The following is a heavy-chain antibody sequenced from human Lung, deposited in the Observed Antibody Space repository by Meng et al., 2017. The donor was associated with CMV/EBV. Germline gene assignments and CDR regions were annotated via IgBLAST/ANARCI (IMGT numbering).Heavy chain of an antibody. CDR2: IYHSGST. Sequence: QLQGAGPGLGQVLGNLAVTCAVSGGCYGSRNGCGWVRQPRGKGLEGNGVIYHSGSTNYNPSIKSRVTISVDKSKNQFSLKLSSVTAADTAVYYCASFPPPGKQWLVTDYWGQGTLVTVSS. CDR1: GGCYGSRNG. J-gene: IGHJ4*02. D-gene: IGHD6-19*01. V-gene: IGHV4-4*03. CDR3: ASFPPPGKQWLVTDY.